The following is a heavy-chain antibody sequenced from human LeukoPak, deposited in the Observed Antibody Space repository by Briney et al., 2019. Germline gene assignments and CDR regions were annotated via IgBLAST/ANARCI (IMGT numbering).Heavy chain of an antibody. D-gene: IGHD3-10*01. CDR3: AREGYYGSGSPPSLYFDY. Sequence: GGSLRLSCAASGFTFSSYWMHWVRQAPGKGLEWVAVTSSDLNVKLYADSVKGRFTISRDNSRSTLYLQMNSLRPEDTAIYYCAREGYYGSGSPPSLYFDYWGQGTLVTVSS. V-gene: IGHV3-30*03. J-gene: IGHJ4*02. CDR1: GFTFSSYW. CDR2: TSSDLNVK.